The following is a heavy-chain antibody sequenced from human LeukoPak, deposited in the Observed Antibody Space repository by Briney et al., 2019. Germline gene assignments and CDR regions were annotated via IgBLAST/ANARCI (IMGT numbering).Heavy chain of an antibody. D-gene: IGHD3-10*01. CDR3: AREGYYGSGSPPSLYFDY. Sequence: GGSLRLSCAASGFTFSSYWMHWVRQAPGKGLEWVAVTSSDLNVKLYADSVKGRFTISRDNSRSTLYLQMNSLRPEDTAIYYCAREGYYGSGSPPSLYFDYWGQGTLVTVSS. V-gene: IGHV3-30*03. J-gene: IGHJ4*02. CDR1: GFTFSSYW. CDR2: TSSDLNVK.